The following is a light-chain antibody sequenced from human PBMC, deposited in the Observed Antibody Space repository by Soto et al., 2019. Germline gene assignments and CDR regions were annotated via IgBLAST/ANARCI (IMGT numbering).Light chain of an antibody. V-gene: IGKV3-15*01. CDR2: GAS. J-gene: IGKJ1*01. CDR3: QQYNNWPPNPWT. Sequence: EIVMTQSPATLSVSQGERATLSCRASQSVSSNLAWYQQKPGQAPRLLIYGASTRATGIPARFSGSGSGTEFTLTISSLQSEDFAVYYCQQYNNWPPNPWTFGQGTKVEIK. CDR1: QSVSSN.